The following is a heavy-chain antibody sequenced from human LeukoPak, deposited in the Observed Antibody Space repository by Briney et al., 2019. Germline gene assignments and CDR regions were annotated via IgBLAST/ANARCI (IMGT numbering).Heavy chain of an antibody. CDR3: ARDYGSGSYYDY. V-gene: IGHV4-59*08. Sequence: SETLSLTCTVSGGSISSYYWSWVRQPPGKGLEWIGYIYYSGSTNYNPSLKSRVTISVDTSKNQFSLKLSSVTAADTAVYYCARDYGSGSYYDYWGQGTLVTVSS. J-gene: IGHJ4*02. D-gene: IGHD3-10*01. CDR1: GGSISSYY. CDR2: IYYSGST.